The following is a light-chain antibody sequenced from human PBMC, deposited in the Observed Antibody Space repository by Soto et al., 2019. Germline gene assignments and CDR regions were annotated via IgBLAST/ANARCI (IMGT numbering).Light chain of an antibody. CDR1: QSVSSY. V-gene: IGKV3-11*01. CDR3: QQRTNLPRSFT. CDR2: DTS. Sequence: EVVSTKCPATLSLSPGERATLSCRASQSVSSYLAWYQQKPGQAPRLLIYDTSKRATGIPARFSGSGSGTDFTLTISSLEPEDFAVSYCQQRTNLPRSFTFGPGTKVDIK. J-gene: IGKJ3*01.